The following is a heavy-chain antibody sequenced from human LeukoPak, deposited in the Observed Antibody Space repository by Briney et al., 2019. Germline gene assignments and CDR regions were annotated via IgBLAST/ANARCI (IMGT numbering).Heavy chain of an antibody. CDR2: ISAYNGNT. Sequence: ASVKVSCKASGYTFTSYGISWVRQAPGQELEWMGWISAYNGNTNYAQKLQGRVTMTTDTSTSTAYMELRSLRSDDTAVYYCAISLGYCSSTSCYPDYWGQGTLVTVSS. V-gene: IGHV1-18*01. D-gene: IGHD2-2*01. CDR1: GYTFTSYG. CDR3: AISLGYCSSTSCYPDY. J-gene: IGHJ4*02.